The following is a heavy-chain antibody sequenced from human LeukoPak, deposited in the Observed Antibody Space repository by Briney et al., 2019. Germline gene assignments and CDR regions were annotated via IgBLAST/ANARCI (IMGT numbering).Heavy chain of an antibody. D-gene: IGHD1-14*01. J-gene: IGHJ4*01. CDR3: AKEKDNRVSTSCDY. Sequence: PGRSLRLSCAASGFTVSSNYMSWVRQAPGKGLEWMAVISYDGKVTYYAESVKGRFTISRDNSKNTLYLRMTSLRGEDTALYYCAKEKDNRVSTSCDYWGQGIQVTVSS. V-gene: IGHV3-30*18. CDR2: ISYDGKVT. CDR1: GFTVSSNY.